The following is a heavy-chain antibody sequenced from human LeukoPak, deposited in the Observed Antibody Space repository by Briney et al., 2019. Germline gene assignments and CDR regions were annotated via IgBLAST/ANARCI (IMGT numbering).Heavy chain of an antibody. D-gene: IGHD2/OR15-2a*01. CDR3: ASRQGAVSPLDY. CDR2: ISYSGST. CDR1: GGSISSYY. V-gene: IGHV4-59*01. J-gene: IGHJ4*02. Sequence: PSETLSLTCTVSGGSISSYYWSWIRQPPGKGLEWVGHISYSGSTNYNPSLKSRVTISADTSKSQFSLKLNSVTAADTAVYYCASRQGAVSPLDYWGQGTLVTVSS.